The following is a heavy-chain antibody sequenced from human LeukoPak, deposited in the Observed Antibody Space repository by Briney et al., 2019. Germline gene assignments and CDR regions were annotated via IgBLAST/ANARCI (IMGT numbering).Heavy chain of an antibody. V-gene: IGHV3-21*01. D-gene: IGHD1-26*01. J-gene: IGHJ4*02. CDR2: ISSSSSSYI. CDR3: ARDPARVGATDFDY. CDR1: GFTLSSYS. Sequence: PGGSLRLSCAASGFTLSSYSMNWVRQAPGKGLEWVSSISSSSSSYIYYADSVKGRFTISRDNAKNSLYLQMNSLRAEDTAVYYCARDPARVGATDFDYWGQGTLVTVSS.